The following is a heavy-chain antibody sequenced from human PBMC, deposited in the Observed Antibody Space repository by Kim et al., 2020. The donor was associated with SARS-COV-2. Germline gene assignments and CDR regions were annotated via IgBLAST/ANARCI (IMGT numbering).Heavy chain of an antibody. D-gene: IGHD6-19*01. V-gene: IGHV3-9*01. Sequence: ADPGEGRFTISRDNAKNSLDLQMNSLRAEDTALYYCAKVRIAVAVDWYFDLWGRGTLVTVSS. CDR3: AKVRIAVAVDWYFDL. J-gene: IGHJ2*01.